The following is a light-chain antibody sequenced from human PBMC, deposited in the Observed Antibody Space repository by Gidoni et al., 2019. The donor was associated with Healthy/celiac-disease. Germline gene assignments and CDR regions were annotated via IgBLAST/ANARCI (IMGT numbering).Light chain of an antibody. CDR2: GNS. CDR1: SSNIGAGYD. J-gene: IGLJ1*01. Sequence: QSVLTQPPSVSGAPCQRVTISCTGSSSNIGAGYDVHWYQQLPGTAPKLLIYGNSNRPSGVPDRFSGSKSGTSASLAITGLQAEDEADYYCQSYDSSLRVFGTGTKVTVL. CDR3: QSYDSSLRV. V-gene: IGLV1-40*01.